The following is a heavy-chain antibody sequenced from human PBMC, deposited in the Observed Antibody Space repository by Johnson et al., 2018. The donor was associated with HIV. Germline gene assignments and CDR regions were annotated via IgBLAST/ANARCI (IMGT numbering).Heavy chain of an antibody. J-gene: IGHJ3*02. V-gene: IGHV3-11*04. Sequence: QVQLVESGGGLVKPGGSLRLSCAASEFNFRDYYMNWIRQAPGKGLEWLSYISSSGSDIFYADSVKGRFTISRDNGKNSVFLQMNSLTAEDTAVFYCARAPYNWNSGLFDALDMWGQGTMVTVSS. CDR1: EFNFRDYY. CDR3: ARAPYNWNSGLFDALDM. CDR2: ISSSGSDI. D-gene: IGHD1-7*01.